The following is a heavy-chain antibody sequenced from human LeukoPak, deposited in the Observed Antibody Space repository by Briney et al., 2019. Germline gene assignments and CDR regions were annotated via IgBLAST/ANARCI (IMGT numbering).Heavy chain of an antibody. J-gene: IGHJ6*03. D-gene: IGHD3-22*01. Sequence: PSETLSLTCTVSAGSISSSDYYWGWIRQSPGKGLEWIGRISYSGNTYYNPSLKSRVTISVDTSKNHFSLRLSSVTAADTAVYYCSRLTHSYYSDTSGYYPYYYMDVWGEGTTLAVSS. CDR2: ISYSGNT. CDR3: SRLTHSYYSDTSGYYPYYYMDV. V-gene: IGHV4-39*02. CDR1: AGSISSSDYY.